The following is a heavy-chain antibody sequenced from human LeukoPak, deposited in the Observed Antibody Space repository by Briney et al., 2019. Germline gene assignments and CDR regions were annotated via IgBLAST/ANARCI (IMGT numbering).Heavy chain of an antibody. D-gene: IGHD3-10*01. CDR3: ARESGYHGSGFDP. CDR2: IKSDGSST. J-gene: IGHJ5*02. CDR1: GFTFSSYW. V-gene: IGHV3-74*01. Sequence: GGSLRLSCAASGFTFSSYWMHWVRQGPGRGLVWVSRIKSDGSSTSYADSVKGRFTISRDNAKNTLYLQMNSLRDEDTAVYYCARESGYHGSGFDPWGQGTLVTVSS.